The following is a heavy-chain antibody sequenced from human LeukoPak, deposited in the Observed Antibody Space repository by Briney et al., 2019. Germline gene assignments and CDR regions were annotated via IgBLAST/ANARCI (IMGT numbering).Heavy chain of an antibody. J-gene: IGHJ4*02. Sequence: SETLSLTCTVSGGSISSGSYYWSWIRQPAGKGLEWTGRIYTSGSTNYNPSLKSRVTISVDTSKNQFSLKLSSVTAADTAVYYCAREGNGYCSGGSCYPTDYWGQGTLVTVSS. D-gene: IGHD2-15*01. CDR2: IYTSGST. CDR1: GGSISSGSYY. CDR3: AREGNGYCSGGSCYPTDY. V-gene: IGHV4-61*02.